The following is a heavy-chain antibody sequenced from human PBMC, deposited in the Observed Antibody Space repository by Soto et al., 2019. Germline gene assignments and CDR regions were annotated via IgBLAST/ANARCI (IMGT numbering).Heavy chain of an antibody. V-gene: IGHV4-4*02. CDR2: IYHSGST. J-gene: IGHJ4*02. Sequence: SETLCLTCAVSGGSISSSNWWSWVRQPPGKGLEWIGEIYHSGSTNYNPSLKSRVTISVDKSKNQFSLKLSSVTAADTAVYYCARAGFGDTDYFDYWGQGTLVTVS. CDR1: GGSISSSNW. CDR3: ARAGFGDTDYFDY. D-gene: IGHD3-10*01.